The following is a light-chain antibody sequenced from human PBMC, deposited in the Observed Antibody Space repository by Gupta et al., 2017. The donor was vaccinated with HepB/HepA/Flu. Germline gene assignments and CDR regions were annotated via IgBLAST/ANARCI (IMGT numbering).Light chain of an antibody. CDR1: SDDLGTYDY. CDR3: RSYTKRRIRV. CDR2: DVK. V-gene: IGLV2-14*03. Sequence: QSALTQPPSVSGSPGQSLTISCTGTSDDLGTYDYVSWYQPPPGKPPKILIYDVKNRPAGIYNRFSGSKSGKTSSLIIAVLHEEDEADYYCRSYTKRRIRVFGGGTKVTVL. J-gene: IGLJ2*01.